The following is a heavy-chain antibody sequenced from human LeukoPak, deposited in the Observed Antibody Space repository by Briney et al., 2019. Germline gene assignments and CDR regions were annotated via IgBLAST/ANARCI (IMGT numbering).Heavy chain of an antibody. CDR2: IIPIFGTA. D-gene: IGHD1-26*01. CDR1: GGTFSSYA. J-gene: IGHJ3*02. CDR3: ARAAGGFDAFDI. Sequence: SVKVSCKASGGTFSSYAISWVRQAPGQGLEWMGGIIPIFGTANYAQKFQGRVTITADKSTSTAYMELSSLRSEDTAVYYCARAAGGFDAFDIWGQGTMVTVSS. V-gene: IGHV1-69*06.